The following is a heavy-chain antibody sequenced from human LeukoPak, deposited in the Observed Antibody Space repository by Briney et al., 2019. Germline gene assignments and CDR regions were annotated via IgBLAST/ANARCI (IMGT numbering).Heavy chain of an antibody. V-gene: IGHV1-69*13. CDR1: GGTFSSYA. D-gene: IGHD3-22*01. J-gene: IGHJ4*02. CDR3: AKASHPLYYDSSGYPDY. Sequence: SVKVSCKASGGTFSSYAISWVRQAPGQGLEWLGGIIPIFGTANYAQKFQGRVTITADESTSTAYMELSSLRSEDTAVYYCAKASHPLYYDSSGYPDYWGQGTLVTVSS. CDR2: IIPIFGTA.